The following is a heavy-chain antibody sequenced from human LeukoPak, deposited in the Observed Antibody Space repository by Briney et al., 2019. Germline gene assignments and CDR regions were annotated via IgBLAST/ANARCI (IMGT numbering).Heavy chain of an antibody. Sequence: PSETLSLTCTVSGGSISSYYWNWIRQPPGQGLEWIGHIYYSGTTKYNPSLKSRVTISLDMSKKQFSLKLRPVDAADTADYYCARYISAGGCIDYWGQGTTVTVS. CDR3: ARYISAGGCIDY. V-gene: IGHV4-59*01. J-gene: IGHJ4*02. CDR2: IYYSGTT. CDR1: GGSISSYY. D-gene: IGHD6-25*01.